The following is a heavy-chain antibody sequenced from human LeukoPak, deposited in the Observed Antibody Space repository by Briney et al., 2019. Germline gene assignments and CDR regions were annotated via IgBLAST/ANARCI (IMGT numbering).Heavy chain of an antibody. CDR2: VNNDGSST. CDR1: GFTFSTYW. D-gene: IGHD6-13*01. V-gene: IGHV3-74*01. J-gene: IGHJ4*02. CDR3: ARDLNDLLQNYRSTWYPADY. Sequence: PGGSLRLSCAASGFTFSTYWMNWVRQAPGKGLLWVSRVNNDGSSTSYADSVKGRFTISRDNTKNTLYLQMNSLRAEDTAVYYCARDLNDLLQNYRSTWYPADYWGQGTLVTVSS.